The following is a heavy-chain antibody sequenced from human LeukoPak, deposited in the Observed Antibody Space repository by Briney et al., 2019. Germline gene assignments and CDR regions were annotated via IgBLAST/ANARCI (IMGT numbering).Heavy chain of an antibody. CDR1: GFTFSSYA. CDR3: AKGKVVPATIYDY. D-gene: IGHD2-2*02. CDR2: FSGGDGST. Sequence: GGSLRVSCVASGFTFSSYAMSWVRQALGKGLEWVSGFSGGDGSTSYADSVKGRFTISRDNSKNTLYLQMNSLRAEDTAVYYCAKGKVVPATIYDYWGQGTLVTVSS. V-gene: IGHV3-23*01. J-gene: IGHJ4*02.